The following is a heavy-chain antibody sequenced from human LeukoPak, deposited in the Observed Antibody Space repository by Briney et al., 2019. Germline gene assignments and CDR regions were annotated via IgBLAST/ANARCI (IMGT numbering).Heavy chain of an antibody. Sequence: PGRSLRLSCTASGFTFSDYAMSWVRQAPGKGLEWVGFIRSKAYGGTTEYAASVKGRFTISRDDSKSIAYLQMNSLKTEDTAVYYCTRGFYYDSSGYYYPVGYFDYWGQGTLVTVSS. CDR1: GFTFSDYA. CDR2: IRSKAYGGTT. CDR3: TRGFYYDSSGYYYPVGYFDY. D-gene: IGHD3-22*01. J-gene: IGHJ4*02. V-gene: IGHV3-49*04.